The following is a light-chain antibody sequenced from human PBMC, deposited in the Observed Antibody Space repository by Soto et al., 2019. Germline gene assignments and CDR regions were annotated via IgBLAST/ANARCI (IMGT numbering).Light chain of an antibody. J-gene: IGKJ1*01. Sequence: DIPVTQSPSSLSATVGDSATIXXRASQNIKTYLYWYQQKPGKDPSIXXNSASSMHSGGPSRCSGSGSGRDVTLTIISLQPEDFATYYCQQSFSSPPLTFGQGTKVDI. CDR3: QQSFSSPPLT. CDR1: QNIKTY. CDR2: SAS. V-gene: IGKV1-39*01.